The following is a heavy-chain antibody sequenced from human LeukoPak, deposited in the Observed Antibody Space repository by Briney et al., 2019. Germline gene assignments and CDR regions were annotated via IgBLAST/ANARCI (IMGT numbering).Heavy chain of an antibody. D-gene: IGHD6-19*01. CDR3: ARGGGWSPYCFDY. CDR2: IYYSGST. Sequence: SETLSLTCTVSGGSISSYYWSWIRQPPGKGLEWIGYIYYSGSTNYNPSLKSRVTISVDTSKNQFSLKLSSVTAADTAVYYCARGGGWSPYCFDYWGQGTLVTVSS. V-gene: IGHV4-59*01. CDR1: GGSISSYY. J-gene: IGHJ4*02.